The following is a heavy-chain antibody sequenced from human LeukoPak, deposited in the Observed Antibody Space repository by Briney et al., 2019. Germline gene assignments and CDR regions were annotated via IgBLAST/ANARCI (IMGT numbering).Heavy chain of an antibody. CDR1: GGSISSYY. J-gene: IGHJ4*02. V-gene: IGHV4-59*01. D-gene: IGHD2-2*01. CDR3: ARDLGDPYCSSTSRYAY. Sequence: PSETLSLTCTVSGGSISSYYWSWIRQPPGKGLEWIGYIYYSGSTNYNPSLKSRVTISVDTSKNQFSLKLSSVTAADTAVYYCARDLGDPYCSSTSRYAYWGQGTLVTVSS. CDR2: IYYSGST.